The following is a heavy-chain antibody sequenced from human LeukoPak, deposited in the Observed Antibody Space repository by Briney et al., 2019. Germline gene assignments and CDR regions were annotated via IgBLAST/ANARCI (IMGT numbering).Heavy chain of an antibody. CDR2: IKQDGSEK. D-gene: IGHD3-10*01. CDR3: ARIRILLWFGELPDI. J-gene: IGHJ3*02. V-gene: IGHV3-7*01. Sequence: GGSLRLSCAASGFTFSSYWMSWFRKAPGKGLEWVANIKQDGSEKYYVDSVKGRFTISRDNAKNSLYLQMNSLRAEDTAVYYCARIRILLWFGELPDIWGQGTMVTVSS. CDR1: GFTFSSYW.